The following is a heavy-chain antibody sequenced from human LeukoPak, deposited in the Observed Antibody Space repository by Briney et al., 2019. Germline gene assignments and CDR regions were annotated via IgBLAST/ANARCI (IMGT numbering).Heavy chain of an antibody. CDR1: GYTFTGYY. D-gene: IGHD6-13*01. CDR3: ARGRGIAAAGKNY. V-gene: IGHV1-2*02. Sequence: GASVKVSCKASGYTFTGYYMHWVRQAPGQGLEWMGWINPNSGGTNYAQKFQGRVTMTRDTSISTAYMELSRLRSDDTAVYDCARGRGIAAAGKNYWGQGTLVTVSS. CDR2: INPNSGGT. J-gene: IGHJ4*02.